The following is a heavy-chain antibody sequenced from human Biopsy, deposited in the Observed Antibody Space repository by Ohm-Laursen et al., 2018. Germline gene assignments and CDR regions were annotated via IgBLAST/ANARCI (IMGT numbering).Heavy chain of an antibody. D-gene: IGHD3-3*01. Sequence: SLRLSCAASGFTFSGFSMNWVRQAPGKGLEWVANINEDGSDKNYVDSVKGRFTISRDNAKKSLYLQMNSLRAEDTAVYYCATPFQYYDSWGGYPPFDHWGQGTLVTVSS. CDR3: ATPFQYYDSWGGYPPFDH. J-gene: IGHJ4*02. CDR1: GFTFSGFS. V-gene: IGHV3-7*03. CDR2: INEDGSDK.